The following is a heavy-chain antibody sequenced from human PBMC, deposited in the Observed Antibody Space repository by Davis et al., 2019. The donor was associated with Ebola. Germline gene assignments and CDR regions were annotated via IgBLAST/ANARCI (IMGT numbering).Heavy chain of an antibody. CDR2: IFWNDEK. D-gene: IGHD5-24*01. CDR1: GFSLTNAPMG. V-gene: IGHV2-26*01. J-gene: IGHJ2*01. CDR3: ARIYKRDGYVSTFFDV. Sequence: SGPTLVKPTETLTLTCTVSGFSLTNAPMGVSWIRQPPGKALEWLAHIFWNDEKSYSTSLKSRLTISKDTSKSQVVLIMTKMDPVDTATYYCARIYKRDGYVSTFFDVWGRGTLVTVSS.